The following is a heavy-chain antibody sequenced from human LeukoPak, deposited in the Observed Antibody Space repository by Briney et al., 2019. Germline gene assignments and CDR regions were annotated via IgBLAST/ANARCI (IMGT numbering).Heavy chain of an antibody. CDR3: ARDLRFLEWLLRAFDI. D-gene: IGHD3-3*01. CDR1: GFTFSNFA. V-gene: IGHV3-30*03. Sequence: GGSLRLSCAASGFTFSNFAMHWVRQAPGKGLEWVALISYDGSNKYYSDSVKGRFTISRDNSKNSLYLQMNSLRAEDTAVYYCARDLRFLEWLLRAFDIWGQGTMVTVSS. J-gene: IGHJ3*02. CDR2: ISYDGSNK.